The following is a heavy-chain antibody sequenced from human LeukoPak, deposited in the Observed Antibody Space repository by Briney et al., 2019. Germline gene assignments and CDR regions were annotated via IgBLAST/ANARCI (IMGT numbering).Heavy chain of an antibody. CDR1: SGSISTSNYY. CDR3: ASSEGY. D-gene: IGHD6-19*01. CDR2: IFYSGST. J-gene: IGHJ4*02. Sequence: SETLSLTCTVSSGSISTSNYYWGWVRQPPGKALEWIGNIFYSGSTYYSPSLKSRVTISVDTSKNQFSLKLSSVTAADTAVYYCASSEGYWGQGTLVTVSS. V-gene: IGHV4-39*07.